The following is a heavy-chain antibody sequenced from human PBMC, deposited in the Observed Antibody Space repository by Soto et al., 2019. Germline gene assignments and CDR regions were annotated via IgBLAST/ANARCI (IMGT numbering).Heavy chain of an antibody. CDR2: IKSDGSGT. V-gene: IGHV3-74*01. CDR3: ARGDREHYDGNGYIGRH. CDR1: GFTFSSYW. J-gene: IGHJ4*02. Sequence: EVPLVESGGGLVQPGESLTLSCAASGFTFSSYWMHWVRQAPGKGLVWVSRIKSDGSGTYYADSVKGRLTISRDNARNPLYLQMNSLRVEDTAVYSCARGDREHYDGNGYIGRHWGQGALVTVSS. D-gene: IGHD3-22*01.